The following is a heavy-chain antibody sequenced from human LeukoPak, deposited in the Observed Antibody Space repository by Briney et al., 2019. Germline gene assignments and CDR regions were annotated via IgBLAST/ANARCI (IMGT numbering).Heavy chain of an antibody. J-gene: IGHJ4*02. D-gene: IGHD3-3*01. CDR3: AKTPLETYYDFWSGYSLDY. V-gene: IGHV3-30*18. Sequence: GGSLRLSCAASGFTFSSYGMHWVRQAPGKGLEWVAVISYDGSNKYYADSVKGRFTISRDNSKNTLYLQMNSLRAEDTAVYYCAKTPLETYYDFWSGYSLDYWGQGTLVTVSS. CDR1: GFTFSSYG. CDR2: ISYDGSNK.